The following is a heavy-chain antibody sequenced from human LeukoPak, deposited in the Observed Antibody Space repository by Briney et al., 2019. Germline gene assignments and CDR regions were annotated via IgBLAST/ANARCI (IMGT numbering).Heavy chain of an antibody. J-gene: IGHJ6*03. Sequence: PGGSLRLSCAASGFTFSSYAMHWVRQAPGKGLEWVAVISYDGSNKYYADSVKGRFTISRDNSKNTLYLQMNSLRAEDTAVYYCACGAAAGTDYYYYYMDVWGKGTTVTVSS. V-gene: IGHV3-30-3*01. CDR3: ACGAAAGTDYYYYYMDV. CDR1: GFTFSSYA. CDR2: ISYDGSNK. D-gene: IGHD6-13*01.